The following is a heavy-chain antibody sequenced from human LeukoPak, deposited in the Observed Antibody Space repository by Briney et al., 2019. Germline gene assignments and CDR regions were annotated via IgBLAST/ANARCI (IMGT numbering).Heavy chain of an antibody. CDR1: GYTLTELS. CDR2: FDPEDGET. V-gene: IGHV1-24*01. J-gene: IGHJ6*02. CDR3: AVSLTTGGYYGMDV. D-gene: IGHD1-1*01. Sequence: ASVKVSCKVSGYTLTELSLHWVRQAPGKGLEWMGRFDPEDGETIYARKFQGRVTMTEGTSTDTAYMELRSLRSEDTAVYFCAVSLTTGGYYGMDVWGQGTTVTVSS.